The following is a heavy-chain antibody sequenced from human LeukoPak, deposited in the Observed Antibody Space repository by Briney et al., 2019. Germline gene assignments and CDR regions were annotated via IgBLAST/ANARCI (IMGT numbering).Heavy chain of an antibody. D-gene: IGHD1-20*01. CDR3: AREDRLTGDVDY. V-gene: IGHV4-61*01. CDR1: GGSVSSGSYY. Sequence: PSETLSLTCTVSGGSVSSGSYYWSWIRQPPGKGLEWIGYIYYSGSTNYNPSLKSRVTISVDTSKNQFSLKLSSVTAADTAVYYCAREDRLTGDVDYWGQGTLVTVSS. CDR2: IYYSGST. J-gene: IGHJ4*02.